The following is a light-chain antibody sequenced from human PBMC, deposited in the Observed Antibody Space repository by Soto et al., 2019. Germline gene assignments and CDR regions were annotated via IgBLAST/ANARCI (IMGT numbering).Light chain of an antibody. CDR2: KAS. V-gene: IGKV1-5*03. CDR3: QQDKYYWALT. Sequence: DIQMTQSPSTLSASVGDRVTITCRASQSINNCLAWYQQKPGKAPKLLIYKASSLQSGVPPRFRCSASGTESALTISSMHAQDFATEYGQQDKYYWALTFGGGTKVEIK. CDR1: QSINNC. J-gene: IGKJ4*01.